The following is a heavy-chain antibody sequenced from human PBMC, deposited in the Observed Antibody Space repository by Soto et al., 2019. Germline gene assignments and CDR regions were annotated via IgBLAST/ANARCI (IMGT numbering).Heavy chain of an antibody. V-gene: IGHV3-30*18. CDR1: GFTFSRDG. D-gene: IGHD1-26*01. CDR2: ISYDGSNK. J-gene: IGHJ3*02. CDR3: AKDVGATTFAAFDI. Sequence: SLTLAGAASGFTFSRDGIGWGGHAAGKGLEWVAVISYDGSNKYYADSVKGRFTISRDNSKNTLYLQMNSLRAEDTAVYYCAKDVGATTFAAFDIWGQGTMVTVSS.